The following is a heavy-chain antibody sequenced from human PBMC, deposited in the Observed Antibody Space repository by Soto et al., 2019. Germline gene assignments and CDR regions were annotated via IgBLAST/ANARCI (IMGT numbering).Heavy chain of an antibody. Sequence: EVQLLESGGGLVQPGGSLRLSCAASGFTFTSYAMNWVRQAPGKGLEWVSVISGSGGSTYYADSVKGRFTISRDNSKNTLYLQMNSLRAEDTAVYYCEKRTTGWYFDLWGRGTLVTVSS. CDR1: GFTFTSYA. J-gene: IGHJ2*01. CDR2: ISGSGGST. CDR3: EKRTTGWYFDL. V-gene: IGHV3-23*01.